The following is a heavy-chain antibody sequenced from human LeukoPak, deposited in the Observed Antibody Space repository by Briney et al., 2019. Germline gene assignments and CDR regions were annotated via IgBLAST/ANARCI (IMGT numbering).Heavy chain of an antibody. CDR1: GGSISSSSYY. Sequence: SETLSLTCTVSGGSISSSSYYWGWIRQPPGKGLEWIGSTYYSGSTYYNPSLKSRVTISVDTSKNQFSLKLSSVTAADTAVYYCARLTGYSSGWYTNYYYYGMDVWGQGTTVTVSS. CDR3: ARLTGYSSGWYTNYYYYGMDV. V-gene: IGHV4-39*01. J-gene: IGHJ6*02. CDR2: TYYSGST. D-gene: IGHD6-19*01.